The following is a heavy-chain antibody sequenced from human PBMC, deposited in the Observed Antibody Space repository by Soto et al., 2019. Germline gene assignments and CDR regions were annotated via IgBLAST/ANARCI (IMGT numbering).Heavy chain of an antibody. V-gene: IGHV4-30-2*01. CDR1: GGSISSGGYS. J-gene: IGHJ4*02. CDR2: IYHSGST. D-gene: IGHD3-16*01. Sequence: SETLSLTCAVSGGSISSGGYSWSWIRQPPGRGLEWIGYIYHSGSTYYNPSLKSRVTISVDRSKNQFSLKLSSVTAADTAVYYCARHWALGPPPDFWGKGTLVTVAS. CDR3: ARHWALGPPPDF.